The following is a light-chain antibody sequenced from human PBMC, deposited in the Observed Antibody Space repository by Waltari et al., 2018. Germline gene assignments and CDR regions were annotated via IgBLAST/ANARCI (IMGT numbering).Light chain of an antibody. Sequence: EIVLTQSPGTLSLSPGERATLSCRASQSVSSSYLAWYQQKPGKAPRLLIYGASSRATGIPDRFSGSGSGTDFTLTISRLEPEDFAVYYCQQYGSSPSYTFGQGTKLEIK. CDR2: GAS. V-gene: IGKV3-20*01. J-gene: IGKJ2*01. CDR1: QSVSSSY. CDR3: QQYGSSPSYT.